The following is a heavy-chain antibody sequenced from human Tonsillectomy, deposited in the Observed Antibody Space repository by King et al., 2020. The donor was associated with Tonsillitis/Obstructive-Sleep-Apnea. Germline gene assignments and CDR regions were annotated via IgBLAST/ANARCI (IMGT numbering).Heavy chain of an antibody. D-gene: IGHD1-26*01. V-gene: IGHV3-13*04. CDR1: GFTFRIYA. CDR3: ARGSSELLDAFDI. Sequence: EMQLVQSGGGLVQPGGCLRLSCAASGFTFRIYAMHWFRQATGKGLEGVLAIGTAGDTYYPGSVKGRFTISRENAKNSLYLQMNSLRAGDTAVYYCARGSSELLDAFDIWGQGTMVTVSS. CDR2: IGTAGDT. J-gene: IGHJ3*02.